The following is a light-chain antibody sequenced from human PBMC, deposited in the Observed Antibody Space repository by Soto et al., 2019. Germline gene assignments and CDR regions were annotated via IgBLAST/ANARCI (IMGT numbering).Light chain of an antibody. CDR3: QLRHSTPLFT. V-gene: IGKV1-39*01. CDR1: QSISSY. CDR2: AAS. Sequence: DIQMTQSPSSLSASVGDRVTITCRASQSISSYLNWYQQKPGKAPKLLIYAASSLQSGVPSRFSGSGSGTDFTLTISSLQPEDFATYYCQLRHSTPLFTFGPGTKVDI. J-gene: IGKJ3*01.